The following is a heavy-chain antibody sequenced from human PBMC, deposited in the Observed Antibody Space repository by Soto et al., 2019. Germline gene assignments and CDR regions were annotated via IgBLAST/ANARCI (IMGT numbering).Heavy chain of an antibody. CDR1: GGSISSYY. CDR2: ISYSGST. D-gene: IGHD2-15*01. Sequence: SETLSLICTVSGGSISSYYWSWIRQPPGKGLEWIGYISYSGSTNYNPSLKSRVTISVDASKNQFSLKLSSVTAADTAVYYCARGFCSGGSCYAEYFQHWARAPWSPSPQ. V-gene: IGHV4-59*01. J-gene: IGHJ1*01. CDR3: ARGFCSGGSCYAEYFQH.